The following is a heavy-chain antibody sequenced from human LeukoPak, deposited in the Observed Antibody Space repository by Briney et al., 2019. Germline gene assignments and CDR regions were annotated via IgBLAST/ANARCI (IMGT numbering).Heavy chain of an antibody. CDR2: IIPIFGTA. CDR1: GCTFSSYA. CDR3: ARGLMTDYYDSSGLYAGFDP. J-gene: IGHJ5*02. V-gene: IGHV1-69*13. D-gene: IGHD3-22*01. Sequence: SVKVSCKASGCTFSSYAISWVRQAPGQGLECMGGIIPIFGTANYAQKFQGRVTITADESTSTAYMELSSLRSEDTAVYYCARGLMTDYYDSSGLYAGFDPWGQGTLVTVSS.